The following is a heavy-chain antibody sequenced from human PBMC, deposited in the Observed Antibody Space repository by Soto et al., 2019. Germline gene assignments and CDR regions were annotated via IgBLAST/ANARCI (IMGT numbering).Heavy chain of an antibody. CDR3: ARGGGVGVAGSAAFDM. CDR2: INPATGAA. V-gene: IGHV1-2*02. CDR1: GYPVTAYY. D-gene: IGHD3-3*01. Sequence: QLHLVQSGAVVKKPGASVTVSCSASGYPVTAYYMHWVRQAPGRGLEWMGGINPATGAAKYTQTFRGRVTMTRDTSTGTVFMELGGLTSGGTAVFYCARGGGVGVAGSAAFDMWGQGTLVTVSS. J-gene: IGHJ3*02.